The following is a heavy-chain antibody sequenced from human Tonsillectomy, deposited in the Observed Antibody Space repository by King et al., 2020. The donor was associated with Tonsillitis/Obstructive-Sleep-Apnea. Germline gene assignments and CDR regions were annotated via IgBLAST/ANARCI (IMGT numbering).Heavy chain of an antibody. Sequence: VQLVESGGGLVQPGGSLRLSCAASGFTVSSNYMSWVRQAPGKGLEWVSVIYSGGSTYYADSVKGRFTISRDNSKNTLYLQMNSLRAEDTAVYYCATGTAGGAKWIPPYYYYMDVWGKGTTVTVSS. J-gene: IGHJ6*03. CDR2: IYSGGST. V-gene: IGHV3-66*01. CDR1: GFTVSSNY. CDR3: ATGTAGGAKWIPPYYYYMDV. D-gene: IGHD5-18*01.